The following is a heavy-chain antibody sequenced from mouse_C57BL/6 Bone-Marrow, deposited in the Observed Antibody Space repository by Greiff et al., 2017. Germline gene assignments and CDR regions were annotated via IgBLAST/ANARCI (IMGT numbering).Heavy chain of an antibody. J-gene: IGHJ2*01. CDR2: IDPSDSYT. CDR3: ARCGYDYEGY. Sequence: QVQLQQPGAELVKPGASVKLSCKASGYTFTSYWMQWVKQRPGQGLEWIGEIDPSDSYTNYNQKVKGKATLTVDTSSSTAYMQLSSLTSEDSAVYYGARCGYDYEGYWGQGTTLTVSS. V-gene: IGHV1-50*01. D-gene: IGHD2-4*01. CDR1: GYTFTSYW.